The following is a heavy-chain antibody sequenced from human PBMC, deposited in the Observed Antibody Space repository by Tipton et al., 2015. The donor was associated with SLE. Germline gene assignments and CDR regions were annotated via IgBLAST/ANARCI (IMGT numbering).Heavy chain of an antibody. V-gene: IGHV4-31*03. CDR2: VFSGGTT. Sequence: TLSLTCTVSSGSVSTGPYYWSWIRQHPGKGLEWIGYVFSGGTTYYNPSLKGRLSILLDTSKKQLSLKLSSVTSADTAVYYCARYYYDSSGVCLFDFWGQGTLVTVSS. CDR1: SGSVSTGPYY. J-gene: IGHJ4*02. D-gene: IGHD3-22*01. CDR3: ARYYYDSSGVCLFDF.